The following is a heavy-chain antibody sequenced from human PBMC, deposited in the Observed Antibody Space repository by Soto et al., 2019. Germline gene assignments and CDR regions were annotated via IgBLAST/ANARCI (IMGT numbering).Heavy chain of an antibody. V-gene: IGHV3-30*18. Sequence: GGSLRLSCAASGFTFSSYGMHWVRQAPGKGLEWVAVISYDGSNKYYADSVKGRFTISRDNSKNTLYLQMNSLRAEDTAVYYCAKDESFGVVITPYNWFDPWGQGTLVTVSS. CDR2: ISYDGSNK. CDR3: AKDESFGVVITPYNWFDP. J-gene: IGHJ5*02. CDR1: GFTFSSYG. D-gene: IGHD3-3*01.